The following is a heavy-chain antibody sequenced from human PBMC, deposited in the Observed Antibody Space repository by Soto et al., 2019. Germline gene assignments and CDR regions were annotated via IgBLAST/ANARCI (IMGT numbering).Heavy chain of an antibody. CDR1: GGTFSSYA. Sequence: QVQLVQSGAEVKKPGSSVKVSCKASGGTFSSYAISWVRQAPGQGLEWMGGIIPIFGTANYAQKFQGRVTITADESTSTAYMELSSLRSEDTAVYYCARGPRRGYRGYDNIYGMDVWGQGTTVTVSS. V-gene: IGHV1-69*12. CDR2: IIPIFGTA. D-gene: IGHD5-12*01. CDR3: ARGPRRGYRGYDNIYGMDV. J-gene: IGHJ6*02.